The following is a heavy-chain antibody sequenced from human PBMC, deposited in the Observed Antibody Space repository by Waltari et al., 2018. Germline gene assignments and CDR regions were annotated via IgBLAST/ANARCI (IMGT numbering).Heavy chain of an antibody. J-gene: IGHJ5*01. Sequence: EVQLVQSGPEMKKPGESLRISCKGSGYNFPIHWVGWVRQMPGKGLEWMGIIYPDDSGTAYSPSFQGQVTFSVDKSITTTYLQWTSLKASDTAMYYCMRQNRATGRADSWGQGTQVIVSS. V-gene: IGHV5-51*01. D-gene: IGHD1-1*01. CDR1: GYNFPIHW. CDR2: IYPDDSGT. CDR3: MRQNRATGRADS.